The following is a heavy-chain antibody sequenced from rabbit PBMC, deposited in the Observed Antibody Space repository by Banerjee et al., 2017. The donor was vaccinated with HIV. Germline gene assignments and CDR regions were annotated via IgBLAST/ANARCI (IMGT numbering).Heavy chain of an antibody. CDR3: ARDLAGVTGWNFGL. V-gene: IGHV1S45*01. CDR2: IDAGSSGIT. CDR1: GFSFSSSYY. D-gene: IGHD4-1*01. Sequence: QEQLEESGGDLVKPGASLTLTCTASGFSFSSSYYMCWVRQAPGKGLEWIACIDAGSSGITYYASWAKGRFTISKTSSTTVTLQMTSLTAADTATYFCARDLAGVTGWNFGLWGPGTLVTVS. J-gene: IGHJ4*01.